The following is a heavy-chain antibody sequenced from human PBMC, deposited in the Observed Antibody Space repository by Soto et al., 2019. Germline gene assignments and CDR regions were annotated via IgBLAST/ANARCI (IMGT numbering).Heavy chain of an antibody. CDR3: ARDYDSSGYPLQGFDP. D-gene: IGHD3-22*01. CDR1: GGTFGSYA. V-gene: IGHV1-69*13. CDR2: IIPIFGTT. J-gene: IGHJ5*02. Sequence: GASVKVSCTDSGGTFGSYAISWVRQAPGQGLEWMGGIIPIFGTTNYAQKFQSRVTITADESTSTAYMELSSLRSEDTAVYYCARDYDSSGYPLQGFDPWGQGTLVTVSS.